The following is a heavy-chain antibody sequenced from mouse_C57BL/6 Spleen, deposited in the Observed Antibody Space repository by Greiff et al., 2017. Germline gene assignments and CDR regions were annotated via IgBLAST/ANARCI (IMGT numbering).Heavy chain of an antibody. J-gene: IGHJ4*01. CDR1: GYTFTTYP. D-gene: IGHD2-4*01. Sequence: QVQLQQSGAELVKPGASVKMSCKASGYTFTTYPIEWMKQNHGKSLEWIGNFHPYNDDTKYNEKFKGKATLTVEKSSSTVYLWLRRLTSDYFDVYCGERRRDYEYEHAMEYWGQGTSVTFCS. CDR3: ERRRDYEYEHAMEY. CDR2: FHPYNDDT. V-gene: IGHV1-47*01.